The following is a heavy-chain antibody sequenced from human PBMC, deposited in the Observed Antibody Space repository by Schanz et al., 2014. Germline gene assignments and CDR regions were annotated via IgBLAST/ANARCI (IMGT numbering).Heavy chain of an antibody. V-gene: IGHV3-23*01. CDR1: GFTFSSYA. J-gene: IGHJ6*02. CDR3: LAPDYGMDV. CDR2: ITYNGGTI. Sequence: EVQLLESGGGLVQPGGSLRLSCAASGFTFSSYAMSWVRQAPGKGLEWISYITYNGGTIYYADSVKGRFTISRDNSKNTLYLQMNSLRAEDTAVYYCLAPDYGMDVWGQGTTVTVSS.